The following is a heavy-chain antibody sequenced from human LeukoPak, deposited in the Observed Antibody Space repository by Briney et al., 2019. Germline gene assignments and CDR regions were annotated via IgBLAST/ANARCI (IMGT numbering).Heavy chain of an antibody. CDR3: AREDFFTPHS. V-gene: IGHV3-11*05. Sequence: PGGSLRLSCAASGFTFSAYYMTWIRQAPGKGLEWASSIGFSSIGYSSDHIKYADSVKGRFTISRDSAKNSLYLKMDSLRAEDTAVYFCAREDFFTPHSWGQGTLVTVSS. CDR1: GFTFSAYY. CDR2: IGYSSDHI. J-gene: IGHJ4*02. D-gene: IGHD3/OR15-3a*01.